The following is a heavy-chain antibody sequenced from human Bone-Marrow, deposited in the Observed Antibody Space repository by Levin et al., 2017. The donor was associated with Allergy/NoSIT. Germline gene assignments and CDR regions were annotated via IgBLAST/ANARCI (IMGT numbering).Heavy chain of an antibody. CDR3: AIEALDVTGYVTEVLDY. V-gene: IGHV4-61*02. CDR1: GASISSGGY. D-gene: IGHD3-9*01. J-gene: IGHJ4*02. CDR2: IYTTGNS. Sequence: SETLSLTCTVSGASISSGGYWTWIRQAAGGGLEWIGRIYTTGNSVHNPSLESRITLSIDTSKNQFSLELRSVTAADTAVYFCAIEALDVTGYVTEVLDYWGQGHLVTVSS.